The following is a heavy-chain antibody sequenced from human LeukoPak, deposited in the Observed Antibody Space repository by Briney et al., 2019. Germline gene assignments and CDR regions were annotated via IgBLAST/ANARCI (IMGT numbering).Heavy chain of an antibody. D-gene: IGHD3-16*02. J-gene: IGHJ4*02. Sequence: ASVKVSCKASGYTFTSYGISWVRQAPGQGLEWMGWISAYNGNTNYAQKFQGRVTMTTDTSTSTAYLELRSLRSDDTAVYYCARAPNYDYVWGSYPPTDYWGQGTLVTVSS. CDR3: ARAPNYDYVWGSYPPTDY. CDR2: ISAYNGNT. CDR1: GYTFTSYG. V-gene: IGHV1-18*01.